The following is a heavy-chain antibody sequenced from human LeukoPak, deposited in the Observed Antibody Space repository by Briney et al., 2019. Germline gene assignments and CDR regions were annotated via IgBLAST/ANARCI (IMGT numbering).Heavy chain of an antibody. CDR1: GGSISSGGYS. CDR2: IYHSGST. D-gene: IGHD3-22*01. J-gene: IGHJ4*02. CDR3: ARGDSSGYAQ. Sequence: KPSETLSLTCAVSGGSISSGGYSWSWIRQPPGKGLEWIGYIYHSGSTYYNPSLKSRVTISVDTSKNQFSLKLSSVTAADTAVYYCARGDSSGYAQWGQGTLVTVSS. V-gene: IGHV4-30-2*01.